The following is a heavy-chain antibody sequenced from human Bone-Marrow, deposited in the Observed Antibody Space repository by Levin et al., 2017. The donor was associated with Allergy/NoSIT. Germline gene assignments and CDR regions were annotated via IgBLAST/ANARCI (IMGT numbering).Heavy chain of an antibody. J-gene: IGHJ4*02. CDR2: IKEDDSEI. D-gene: IGHD6-25*01. CDR1: GFTFSGYW. CDR3: TRGAGFLIDY. V-gene: IGHV3-7*01. Sequence: GGSLRLSCAASGFTFSGYWMTWVRQVPGKGLEWVAIIKEDDSEIYYVDSAKGRFTISRDNANNAAYLHMTRLRAEDTAVYYCTRGAGFLIDYWGQGTLVPVSS.